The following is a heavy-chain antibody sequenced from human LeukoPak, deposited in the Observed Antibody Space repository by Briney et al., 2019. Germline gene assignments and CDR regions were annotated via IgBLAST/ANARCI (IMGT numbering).Heavy chain of an antibody. V-gene: IGHV4-34*01. CDR2: INHSGST. Sequence: SETLSLTCAVYGGSFSGYYWSWIRQPPGKGLEWIGEINHSGSTNYNPSLKSRVTISVDTSKNQFSLKLSSVTAADTAVYYCAREPQGDLPWFDPWGQGTLVTASS. D-gene: IGHD2-21*02. J-gene: IGHJ5*02. CDR1: GGSFSGYY. CDR3: AREPQGDLPWFDP.